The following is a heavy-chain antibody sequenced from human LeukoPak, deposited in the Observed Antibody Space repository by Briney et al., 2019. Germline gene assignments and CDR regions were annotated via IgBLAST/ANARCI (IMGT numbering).Heavy chain of an antibody. D-gene: IGHD3-22*01. CDR2: IKSDGKT. Sequence: GGSLRLSCAPSGFSFSIYWMHWVRQAPGKGLVWVSRIKSDGKTNYTDSVKGRFTISRDNAKKTVSLQMNSLRAEDTGVYYCARAPSEIGGYYPEYFRHWGQGTLVTVSS. CDR3: ARAPSEIGGYYPEYFRH. V-gene: IGHV3-74*01. J-gene: IGHJ1*01. CDR1: GFSFSIYW.